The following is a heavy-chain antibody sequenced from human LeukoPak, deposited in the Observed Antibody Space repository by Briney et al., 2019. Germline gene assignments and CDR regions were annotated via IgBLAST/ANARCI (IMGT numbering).Heavy chain of an antibody. J-gene: IGHJ4*02. CDR3: AKGPRASGWTYFDY. Sequence: PGRSLRLSCAASGFTFSSCGMHWVRQAPGKGLEWVAVIWYDGTNKYYADSVKGRFTISRDNSKNTLYLQMNSLRVEDTAVYYCAKGPRASGWTYFDYWGQGTLVTVSS. CDR2: IWYDGTNK. V-gene: IGHV3-33*06. D-gene: IGHD6-19*01. CDR1: GFTFSSCG.